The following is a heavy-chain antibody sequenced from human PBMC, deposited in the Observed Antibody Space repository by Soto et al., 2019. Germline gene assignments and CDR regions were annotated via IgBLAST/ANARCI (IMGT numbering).Heavy chain of an antibody. CDR3: ARYNTGHSDY. Sequence: QGQLVESGGGVVQPGRSLRLSCAASGFTFSSYGMHWVRQAPGKGLEWVAVIWYHGNSMYYADSVKGRFTISRDNSKNTLYLQMNNLRAEDTAGYYGARYNTGHSDYWGQGTLVTVSS. CDR2: IWYHGNSM. CDR1: GFTFSSYG. J-gene: IGHJ4*02. D-gene: IGHD1-20*01. V-gene: IGHV3-33*01.